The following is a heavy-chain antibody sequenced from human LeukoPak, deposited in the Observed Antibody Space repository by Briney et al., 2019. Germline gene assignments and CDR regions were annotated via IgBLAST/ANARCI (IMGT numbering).Heavy chain of an antibody. CDR2: ISWNSGSI. Sequence: GRSLRLSCAASGFTFDDYAMHWVRQAPGKGLEWVSGISWNSGSIGYADSVKGRFTISRDNAKNSLYLQMNSLRAEGMALYYCAKALSGYLDAFDIWGQGTMVTVSS. D-gene: IGHD3-22*01. CDR3: AKALSGYLDAFDI. CDR1: GFTFDDYA. V-gene: IGHV3-9*03. J-gene: IGHJ3*02.